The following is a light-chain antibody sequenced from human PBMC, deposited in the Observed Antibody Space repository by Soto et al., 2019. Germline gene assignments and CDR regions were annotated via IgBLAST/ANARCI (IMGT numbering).Light chain of an antibody. V-gene: IGKV1-5*03. Sequence: DVQMTQSPPTLSASVGDRVTITCRASQNINTWLAWYQHKPGKAPKVLIYQASTLESGVPSRFSGSGSGTEFPPPNSSLQPDVLANYYCKQYDIISVATFGQGPKVEIK. J-gene: IGKJ1*01. CDR2: QAS. CDR1: QNINTW. CDR3: KQYDIISVAT.